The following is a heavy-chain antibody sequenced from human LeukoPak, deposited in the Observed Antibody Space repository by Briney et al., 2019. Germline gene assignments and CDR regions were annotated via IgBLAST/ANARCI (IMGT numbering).Heavy chain of an antibody. CDR1: GYTFTTSS. D-gene: IGHD1-1*01. J-gene: IGHJ5*02. CDR2: IHSGNGNT. V-gene: IGHV1-3*01. CDR3: AGLERWFDP. Sequence: ASVKVSCTTSGYTFTTSSIHWVRQAPGQRLEWVGWIHSGNGNTKYSQKFQGRVTVTRDTSASTAHMELSSLRSEDTAVYYCAGLERWFDPWGQGTLVTVSS.